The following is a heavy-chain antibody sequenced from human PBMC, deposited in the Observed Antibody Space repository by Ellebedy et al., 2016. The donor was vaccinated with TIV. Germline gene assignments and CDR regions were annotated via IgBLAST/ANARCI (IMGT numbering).Heavy chain of an antibody. CDR2: VYYSGST. V-gene: IGHV4-39*01. Sequence: MPSETLSLTCTVSGGSISSSSYYWGWIRQSPGKGLEWIGRVYYSGSTYYNPSLKSRVTISVDTSKNQFSLKLSSVTAADTAVYYCSRRLARGYYGMDVWGQGATVTVSS. D-gene: IGHD3-10*01. CDR1: GGSISSSSYY. J-gene: IGHJ6*02. CDR3: SRRLARGYYGMDV.